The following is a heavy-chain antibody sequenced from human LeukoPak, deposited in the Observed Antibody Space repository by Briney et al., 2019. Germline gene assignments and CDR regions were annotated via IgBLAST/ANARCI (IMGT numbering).Heavy chain of an antibody. Sequence: ASVKVSCKASGYTFTGYYMHWVRQAPGQGLERMGRINPNSGGTNYAQKFQGRVTMTRDTSISTAYMELSRLRSDDTAVYYCARDLRGYYYYMDVWGKGTTVTVSS. CDR1: GYTFTGYY. J-gene: IGHJ6*03. CDR3: ARDLRGYYYYMDV. CDR2: INPNSGGT. D-gene: IGHD3-10*01. V-gene: IGHV1-2*06.